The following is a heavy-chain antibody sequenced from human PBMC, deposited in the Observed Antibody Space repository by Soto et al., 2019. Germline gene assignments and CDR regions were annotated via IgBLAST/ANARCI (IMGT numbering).Heavy chain of an antibody. V-gene: IGHV3-23*01. CDR1: GFICSSYD. CDR2: ILVGGST. CDR3: AKTTATGGGAFEI. J-gene: IGHJ3*02. D-gene: IGHD2-8*02. Sequence: GGSLRLSCAVSGFICSSYDMSWVRQAPGKGLEWVSTILVGGSTHYEDSVKGRFTISRDTSKNTVYLQMNSLTAGDTAVYYCAKTTATGGGAFEIYGQGTMVTVSS.